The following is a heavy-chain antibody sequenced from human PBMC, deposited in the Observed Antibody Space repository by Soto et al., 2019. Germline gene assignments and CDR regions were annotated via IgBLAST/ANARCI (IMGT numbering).Heavy chain of an antibody. CDR1: GYTFTSYD. D-gene: IGHD2-15*01. CDR2: MNPNSGNT. V-gene: IGHV1-8*01. Sequence: ASVKVSCKASGYTFTSYDINWVRQATGQGLEWMGWMNPNSGNTGYAQKFQGRVTMTRNTSISTAYMELSSLRSEDTAVYYCARGGTGGYCSGGSCYWYYFDYWGQGTLVTVS. CDR3: ARGGTGGYCSGGSCYWYYFDY. J-gene: IGHJ4*02.